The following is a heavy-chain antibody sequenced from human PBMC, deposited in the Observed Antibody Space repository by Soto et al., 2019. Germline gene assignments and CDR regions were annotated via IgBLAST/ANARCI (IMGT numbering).Heavy chain of an antibody. D-gene: IGHD6-13*01. Sequence: SETLSLTCTVSGGSIDSGDYYWSWIRQPPGKGLEWIGYVYYSGTTNYNPFLKSRVTLSLDASKNQFSLRLSSVTAADTAVYYCARASAPTSSWPSLDYWGQGTLVTVSS. J-gene: IGHJ4*02. V-gene: IGHV4-61*08. CDR2: VYYSGTT. CDR3: ARASAPTSSWPSLDY. CDR1: GGSIDSGDYY.